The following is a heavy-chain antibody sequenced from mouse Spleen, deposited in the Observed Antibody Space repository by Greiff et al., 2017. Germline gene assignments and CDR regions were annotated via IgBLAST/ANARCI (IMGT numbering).Heavy chain of an antibody. Sequence: QVQLQQPGAELVRPGTSVKLSCKASDYTFTNYWIHWVKQRPGQGLEWIGVIDPSNSYTNYNQKFKDKATLTLDTSSSTVYMQLSSLTSEDSAVYYCARWAARLGYWGQGTLVTVS. CDR2: IDPSNSYT. D-gene: IGHD1-2*01. CDR1: DYTFTNYW. V-gene: IGHV1-59*01. J-gene: IGHJ3*01. CDR3: ARWAARLGY.